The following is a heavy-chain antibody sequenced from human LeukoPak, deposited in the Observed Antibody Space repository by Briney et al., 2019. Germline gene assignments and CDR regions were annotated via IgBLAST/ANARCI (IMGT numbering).Heavy chain of an antibody. CDR1: GGSISSYY. V-gene: IGHV4-4*07. J-gene: IGHJ6*03. CDR2: IYTSGST. CDR3: AREGDDFWRGYSHLGYYYMDV. D-gene: IGHD3-3*01. Sequence: PSETLSLTCTVSGGSISSYYWSWIRQPAGKGLEWIGRIYTSGSTNYNPSLKSRVTMSVDTSKNQFSLKLSSVTAADTAVYYCAREGDDFWRGYSHLGYYYMDVWGKGTTVTVSS.